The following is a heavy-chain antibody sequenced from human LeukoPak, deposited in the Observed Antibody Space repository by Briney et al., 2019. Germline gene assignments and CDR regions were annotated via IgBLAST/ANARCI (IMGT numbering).Heavy chain of an antibody. D-gene: IGHD3-22*01. J-gene: IGHJ4*02. CDR2: ISAYNGNV. V-gene: IGHV1-18*01. CDR1: GYTFTSYG. Sequence: ASVKVSCKSSGYTFTSYGIGWVRQAPGQGLEWMGWISAYNGNVNYAQKLQGRVTMTTDTSTSTAYMELRSLRSDDTAVYYCARETTPRYDSSGYRPPLFDYWGQGTLVTVSS. CDR3: ARETTPRYDSSGYRPPLFDY.